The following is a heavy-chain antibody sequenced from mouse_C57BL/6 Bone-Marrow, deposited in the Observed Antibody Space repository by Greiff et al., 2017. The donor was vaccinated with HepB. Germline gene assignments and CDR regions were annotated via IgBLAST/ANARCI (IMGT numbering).Heavy chain of an antibody. CDR1: GFNIKDYY. V-gene: IGHV14-2*01. J-gene: IGHJ1*03. CDR2: IDPEDGET. CDR3: ARGILRPWYFDV. Sequence: EVKLVDSGAELVKPGASVKLSCTASGFNIKDYYMHWVKQRTEQGLEWIGRIDPEDGETKYAPKFQGKATITADTSSNTAYLQLSSLTSEDSAIYFCARGILRPWYFDVWGTGTTVTVSS. D-gene: IGHD1-2*01.